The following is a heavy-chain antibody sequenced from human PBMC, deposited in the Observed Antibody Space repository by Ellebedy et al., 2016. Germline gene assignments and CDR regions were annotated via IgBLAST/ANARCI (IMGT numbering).Heavy chain of an antibody. V-gene: IGHV3-23*01. Sequence: GESLKISCAASGFTFSNYAMSWVRQAPGKGLEWVSAISGSGGSTYYADSVKGRFTISRDNSKNTLYLQMNSLRAEDTAVYYCAKTGAAGTLLPYCFDYWGQGTLVIVSA. CDR1: GFTFSNYA. D-gene: IGHD6-13*01. J-gene: IGHJ4*02. CDR2: ISGSGGST. CDR3: AKTGAAGTLLPYCFDY.